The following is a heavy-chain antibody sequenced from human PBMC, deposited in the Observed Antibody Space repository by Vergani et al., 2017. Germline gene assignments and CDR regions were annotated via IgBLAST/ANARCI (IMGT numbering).Heavy chain of an antibody. J-gene: IGHJ3*02. V-gene: IGHV3-74*02. CDR2: INSDGSST. Sequence: EVQLVESGGGLVQPGGSLRLSCAASGFTVSSNYMSWVRQAPGKGLVWVSRINSDGSSTSYADSVKGRFTISRDNAKNTLYLQMNSLRAEDTAVYYCARSRRGYSYGYDAFDIWGQGTMVTVSS. D-gene: IGHD5-18*01. CDR3: ARSRRGYSYGYDAFDI. CDR1: GFTVSSNY.